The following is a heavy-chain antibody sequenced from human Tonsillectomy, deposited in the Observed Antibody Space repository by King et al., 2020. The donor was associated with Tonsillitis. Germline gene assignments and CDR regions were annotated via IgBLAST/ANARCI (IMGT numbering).Heavy chain of an antibody. Sequence: VQLQESGGGLVLPGGSLRLSCVASGFTLSSYWMSWVRPAPGKGLEWVANIKQDGSEKYYVDSVKGRFTISRDNAKNSLYLQMNNLRAEDTAVYYCGTEDAFDIWGQGATVTVSS. CDR1: GFTLSSYW. J-gene: IGHJ3*02. V-gene: IGHV3-7*03. CDR3: GTEDAFDI. CDR2: IKQDGSEK.